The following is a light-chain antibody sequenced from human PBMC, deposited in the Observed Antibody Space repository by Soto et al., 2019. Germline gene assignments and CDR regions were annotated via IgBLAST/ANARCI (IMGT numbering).Light chain of an antibody. CDR1: QSVSSSY. CDR2: GAS. Sequence: ENVLTQSPGTLSLSPGERATLSCRARQSVSSSYLAWYQQKPGQAPRLLISGASGRATGIPVRFSSSGSETDFTLTISRLEPEDFAVYYCQHYGTSWWTFGQGTKVDIK. J-gene: IGKJ1*01. V-gene: IGKV3-20*01. CDR3: QHYGTSWWT.